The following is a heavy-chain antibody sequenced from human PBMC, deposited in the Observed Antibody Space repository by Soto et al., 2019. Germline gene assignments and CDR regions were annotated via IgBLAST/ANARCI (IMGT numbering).Heavy chain of an antibody. Sequence: PSQTLSVTCAISGDRVSSKTAAWNWIRQSPSRGLEWLGRTYFRSKWYNDYAVSVKSRIHIYPDTSKNQFSLLLNSVTPEDTAVYFCARVSFDHFVHWLDPWGQGSLVTLSS. CDR1: GDRVSSKTAA. V-gene: IGHV6-1*01. J-gene: IGHJ5*02. D-gene: IGHD3-9*01. CDR2: TYFRSKWYN. CDR3: ARVSFDHFVHWLDP.